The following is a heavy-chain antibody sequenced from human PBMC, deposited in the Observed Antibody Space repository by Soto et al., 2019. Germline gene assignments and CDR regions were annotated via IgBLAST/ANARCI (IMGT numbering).Heavy chain of an antibody. J-gene: IGHJ4*02. CDR1: GFTFDDYA. V-gene: IGHV3-9*01. Sequence: EVQLVESGGGLVQPGRSLRLSCAGSGFTFDDYAMHWVREAPGKGLEWVSGISWNSGSIGYADSVKGRFTISRDNAKNSLYLQMNSLRAEDTALYYCAKASWGYRSSWTDYWGQGTLVTVSS. CDR2: ISWNSGSI. D-gene: IGHD6-13*01. CDR3: AKASWGYRSSWTDY.